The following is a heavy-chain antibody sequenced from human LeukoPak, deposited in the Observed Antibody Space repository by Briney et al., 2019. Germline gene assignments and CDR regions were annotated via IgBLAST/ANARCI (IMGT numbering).Heavy chain of an antibody. V-gene: IGHV1-2*02. CDR1: GYTFTGYY. CDR3: ARGGDYDFWSGYYVNWFDP. Sequence: GASVKVSCKASGYTFTGYYMHWVRQAPGQGLEWMGWINPNSGGTNYAQKFQGRVTMTRDTSISTAYMELSRLRSDDTAVYYCARGGDYDFWSGYYVNWFDPWGQGTLVTVSS. CDR2: INPNSGGT. J-gene: IGHJ5*02. D-gene: IGHD3-3*01.